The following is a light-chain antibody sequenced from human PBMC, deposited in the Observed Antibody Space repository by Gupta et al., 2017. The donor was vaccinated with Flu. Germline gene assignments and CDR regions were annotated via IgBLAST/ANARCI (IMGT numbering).Light chain of an antibody. Sequence: IHMTQSPSSLSASVGDRVTITCRASQSISSYLNWYQQKPGKAPKLLIYAASRLQSGVPSRFSGSGSGTDFTLTSSRRQHEDFATYYWQHSYSTLTFGDGTNVDIK. CDR1: QSISSY. V-gene: IGKV1-39*01. J-gene: IGKJ3*01. CDR3: QHSYSTLT. CDR2: AAS.